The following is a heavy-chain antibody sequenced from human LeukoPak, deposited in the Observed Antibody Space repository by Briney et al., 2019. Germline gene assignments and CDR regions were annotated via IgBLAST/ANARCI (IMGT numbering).Heavy chain of an antibody. J-gene: IGHJ4*02. CDR2: MNPDSGGT. CDR1: GYTFSGYY. V-gene: IGHV1-2*02. D-gene: IGHD6-19*01. CDR3: ATYTSGSPFDY. Sequence: ASVKVSCKASGYTFSGYYIHWVRQAPAQGLEWMGWMNPDSGGTNYAQKFQGRVTMTRGTSITTAYMELSRLRSDDTAVYYCATYTSGSPFDYWGQGTLVTVSP.